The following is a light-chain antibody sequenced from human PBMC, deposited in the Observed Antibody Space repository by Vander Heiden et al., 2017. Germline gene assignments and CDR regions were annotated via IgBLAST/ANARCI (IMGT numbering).Light chain of an antibody. Sequence: MVMTQSPHTLSLCPGDRATLSCATSQGVSNNLAWYQQKPGPAPRLLIYAASTRATGVPARFSGSGSGTEFPLTISSLQSEDFAVYYCQQYNDWWTFGQGTKVEIK. CDR3: QQYNDWWT. J-gene: IGKJ1*01. V-gene: IGKV3-15*01. CDR2: AAS. CDR1: QGVSNN.